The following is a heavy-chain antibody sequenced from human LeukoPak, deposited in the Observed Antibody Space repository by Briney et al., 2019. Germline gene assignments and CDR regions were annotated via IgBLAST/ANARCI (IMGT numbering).Heavy chain of an antibody. V-gene: IGHV1-8*01. CDR1: GYTFTSYD. Sequence: ASVKVSCKASGYTFTSYDINWVRQAPGQGLEWMGWMNPNSGNTGYAQKFQGRVTMTRNTSISTAYMELSRLRSDDTAVYYCARVKNYYDSSGYLYYFDYWGQGTLVTVSS. D-gene: IGHD3-22*01. CDR3: ARVKNYYDSSGYLYYFDY. J-gene: IGHJ4*02. CDR2: MNPNSGNT.